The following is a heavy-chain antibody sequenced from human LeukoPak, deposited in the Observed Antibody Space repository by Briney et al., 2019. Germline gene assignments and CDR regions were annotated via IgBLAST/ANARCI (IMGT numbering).Heavy chain of an antibody. V-gene: IGHV4-59*01. CDR1: GGSISSYY. D-gene: IGHD3-3*01. CDR2: IYYSST. Sequence: SETLSLTCTVSGGSISSYYWSWIRQPPGKGLEWIWCIYYSSTNYNPSLKSRVTISVDTSKNQFSLKLSSVTAADTAVYFCARGGYYSSFDSWGQGTLVTVSS. J-gene: IGHJ4*02. CDR3: ARGGYYSSFDS.